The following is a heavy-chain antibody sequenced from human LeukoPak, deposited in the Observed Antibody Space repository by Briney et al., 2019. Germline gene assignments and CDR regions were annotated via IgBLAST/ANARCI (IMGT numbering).Heavy chain of an antibody. V-gene: IGHV3-48*03. D-gene: IGHD3-3*01. Sequence: PGGSLRLSCAASGFTFSDYEFNWVRQAPGKGLEWVSYIDSRGSGIYYADSVKGRFTMSRDNAKNSLYLQMNSLRAEDTALYYCARRTLEWLALDYWGQGTLVTVSS. CDR2: IDSRGSGI. J-gene: IGHJ4*02. CDR1: GFTFSDYE. CDR3: ARRTLEWLALDY.